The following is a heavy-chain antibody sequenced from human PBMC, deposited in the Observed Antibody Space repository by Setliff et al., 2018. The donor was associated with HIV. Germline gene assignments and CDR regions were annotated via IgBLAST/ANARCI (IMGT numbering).Heavy chain of an antibody. CDR2: IIPIFGTA. CDR3: ARDPGEGGGGFLEWTIGYYYYMDV. V-gene: IGHV1-69*06. J-gene: IGHJ6*03. D-gene: IGHD3-3*01. Sequence: TVKVSCKASGGTFSSYAISWVRQAPGQGLEWMGRIIPIFGTANYAQKFQGRVTITADKSTSTAYMELSSLRSDDTAVYYCARDPGEGGGGFLEWTIGYYYYMDVWGKGTTVTVSS. CDR1: GGTFSSYA.